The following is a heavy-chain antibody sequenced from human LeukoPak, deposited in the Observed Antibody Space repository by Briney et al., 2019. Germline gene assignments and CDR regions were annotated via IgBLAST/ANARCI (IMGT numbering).Heavy chain of an antibody. CDR2: ISWNSGSI. Sequence: GGSLRLSCAASGFTFDNYAMHWVRQAPGKGLEWVSGISWNSGSIGYGDSVKGRFTISRDNAKSSLYLQMNSLRVEDTALYYCAKGLEGGKGIHYWGQGTPVTVSS. CDR3: AKGLEGGKGIHY. CDR1: GFTFDNYA. J-gene: IGHJ4*02. V-gene: IGHV3-9*01. D-gene: IGHD4-23*01.